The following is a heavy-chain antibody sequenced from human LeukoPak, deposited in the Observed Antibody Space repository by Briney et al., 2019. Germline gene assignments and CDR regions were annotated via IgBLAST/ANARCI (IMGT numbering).Heavy chain of an antibody. Sequence: SETLSLTCTVSGGSISSSSYYWGWIRQPPGKGLEWIGSIYYSGSTYYNPSLKSRVTISVDTSKNQFSLKLSSVTAADTAVYYCARDWTGGGYGSGSSFDYWGQGTLVTVSS. J-gene: IGHJ4*02. CDR1: GGSISSSSYY. CDR3: ARDWTGGGYGSGSSFDY. D-gene: IGHD3-10*01. CDR2: IYYSGST. V-gene: IGHV4-39*07.